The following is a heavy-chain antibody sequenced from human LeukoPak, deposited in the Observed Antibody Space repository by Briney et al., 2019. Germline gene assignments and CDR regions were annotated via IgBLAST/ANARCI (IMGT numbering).Heavy chain of an antibody. CDR1: GLTFRTTW. D-gene: IGHD1-7*01. V-gene: IGHV3-74*01. CDR2: MNGEGTTI. J-gene: IGHJ4*02. Sequence: GGSLRLSCATSGLTFRTTWMHWVRQAPGKGLMWVSRMNGEGTTIDYADSVKGRFTVSRDYAKNTLLLQMNNLQTEDTALYFCATARNFRFEYWGQGSLVIVSA. CDR3: ATARNFRFEY.